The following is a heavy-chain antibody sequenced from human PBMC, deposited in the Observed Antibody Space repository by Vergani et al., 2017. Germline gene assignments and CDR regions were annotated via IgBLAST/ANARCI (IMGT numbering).Heavy chain of an antibody. Sequence: QVQLQESGPGLVKPSETLSLTCTVSGGSISRYYWSLIRQPPGKGLAWSGYIYYSGSTNYHPSLNSRFTLSVDTSKNQFSLKLSPVTAADRAVYYCARSVGYSYGYDYYYMDVWGKGTTVTVSS. CDR2: IYYSGST. CDR3: ARSVGYSYGYDYYYMDV. CDR1: GGSISRYY. J-gene: IGHJ6*03. V-gene: IGHV4-59*01. D-gene: IGHD5-18*01.